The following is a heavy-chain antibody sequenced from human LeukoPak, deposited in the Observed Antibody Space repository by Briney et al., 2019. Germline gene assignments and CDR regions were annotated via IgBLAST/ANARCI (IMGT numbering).Heavy chain of an antibody. D-gene: IGHD6-19*01. V-gene: IGHV1-2*02. CDR3: ARDFTGDSGWYNWFDP. Sequence: ASVKVSCKASGYTFTGYYMHRVRQAPGQGLEWMGWINPNSGGTNYAQKFQGRVTMTRDTSISTAYMELSRLRSDDTAVYYCARDFTGDSGWYNWFDPWGQGTLVTVSS. J-gene: IGHJ5*02. CDR1: GYTFTGYY. CDR2: INPNSGGT.